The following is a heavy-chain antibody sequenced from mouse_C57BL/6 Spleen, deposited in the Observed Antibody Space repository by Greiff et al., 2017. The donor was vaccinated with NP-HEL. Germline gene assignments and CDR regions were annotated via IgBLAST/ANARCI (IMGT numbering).Heavy chain of an antibody. Sequence: QVQLQQPGAELVRPGSSVKLSCKASGYTFTSYWMDWVKQRPGQGLEWIGNIYPSDSETHYNQQFKDKATLTVDKSSSTAYMQLSSLTSEDSAVYYCAREGYDYDVRAMDYWGQGTSVTVSS. CDR3: AREGYDYDVRAMDY. J-gene: IGHJ4*01. D-gene: IGHD2-4*01. V-gene: IGHV1-61*01. CDR2: IYPSDSET. CDR1: GYTFTSYW.